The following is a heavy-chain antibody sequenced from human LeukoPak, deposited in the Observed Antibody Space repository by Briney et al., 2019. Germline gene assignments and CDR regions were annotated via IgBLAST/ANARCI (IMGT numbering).Heavy chain of an antibody. V-gene: IGHV3-30*03. CDR3: ARDYYPRC. CDR2: ISYDGSNK. D-gene: IGHD3-22*01. Sequence: GGPLRLSVEALGFSFGSYGMHGVRQPPGKGLEWVAIISYDGSNKYYADSVKGRFTISRDNSKNTLYLQMNSLRAEDTAVYYCARDYYPRCWGQGTLVTVSS. J-gene: IGHJ4*02. CDR1: GFSFGSYG.